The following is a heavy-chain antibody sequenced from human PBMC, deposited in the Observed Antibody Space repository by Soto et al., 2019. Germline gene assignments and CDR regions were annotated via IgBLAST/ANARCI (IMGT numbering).Heavy chain of an antibody. CDR3: ARVIAAAGRGNWFDP. CDR2: ISAYNGNT. CDR1: GYTFSSYG. D-gene: IGHD6-13*01. Sequence: ASLKVSGKASGYTFSSYGISWVRQAPGQGLEWMGWISAYNGNTNYAQKLQGRVTMTTDTSTSTAYMELRSLRSDDTAVYYCARVIAAAGRGNWFDPWGQGTLVTVSS. J-gene: IGHJ5*02. V-gene: IGHV1-18*04.